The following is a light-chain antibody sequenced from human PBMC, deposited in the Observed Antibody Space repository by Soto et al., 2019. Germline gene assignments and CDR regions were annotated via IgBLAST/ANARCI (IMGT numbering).Light chain of an antibody. J-gene: IGKJ2*01. Sequence: AIQMTQSPSSLSASVGGRVTITCRASQDIRNYLGWYQQRPGKPPKVLIYAASNLQSGVPPRFSGSGSGTDFTLTITSLQPEDFATYYCLQDYNRPYTFGQGTKLEFK. CDR3: LQDYNRPYT. V-gene: IGKV1-6*01. CDR1: QDIRNY. CDR2: AAS.